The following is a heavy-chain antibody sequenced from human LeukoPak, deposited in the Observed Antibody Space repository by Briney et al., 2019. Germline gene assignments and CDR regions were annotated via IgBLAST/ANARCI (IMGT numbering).Heavy chain of an antibody. J-gene: IGHJ4*02. CDR2: INSDGSWT. D-gene: IGHD2/OR15-2a*01. Sequence: GGSLRLSCAASGNYWMHWVRQVPGKGLVWVSHINSDGSWTSYADSVKGRFTVSKDNAKNTVYLQMNSLRAEDTAVYYCVSFYETYWGRGTLVTASS. CDR3: VSFYETY. V-gene: IGHV3-74*01. CDR1: GNYW.